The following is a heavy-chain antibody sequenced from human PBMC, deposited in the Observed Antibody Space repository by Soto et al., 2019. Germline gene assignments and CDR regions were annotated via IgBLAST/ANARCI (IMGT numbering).Heavy chain of an antibody. Sequence: EVQLLESGGGLVQPGGSLRLSCAASGFTFSSYAMSWVRQAPGKGLEWVSAISGSVGSTYYADSVKGRFTISRDNSKNTLYLQMNSLRAEDTAVYYCAKDPLAVAGTRSRAFDIWGKGTMVTVSS. V-gene: IGHV3-23*01. CDR1: GFTFSSYA. CDR3: AKDPLAVAGTRSRAFDI. J-gene: IGHJ3*02. CDR2: ISGSVGST. D-gene: IGHD6-19*01.